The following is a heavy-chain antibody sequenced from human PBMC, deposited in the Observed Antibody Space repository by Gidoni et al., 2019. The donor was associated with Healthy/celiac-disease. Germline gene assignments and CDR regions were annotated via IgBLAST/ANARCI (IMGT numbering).Heavy chain of an antibody. CDR2: ISWNSGSI. CDR1: GFTFDDYA. Sequence: EVQLVESGGGLVQPGRSLRLSCAASGFTFDDYAMHWVRQAPGKGLEWVSGISWNSGSIGYADSVKGRFTISRDNAKNSLYLQMNSLRAEDTALYYCAKAASWELRYWGQGTLVTVSS. CDR3: AKAASWELRY. V-gene: IGHV3-9*01. D-gene: IGHD1-26*01. J-gene: IGHJ4*02.